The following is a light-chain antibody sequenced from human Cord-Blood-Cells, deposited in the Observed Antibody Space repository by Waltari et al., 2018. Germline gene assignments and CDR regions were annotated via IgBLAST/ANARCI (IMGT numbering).Light chain of an antibody. Sequence: QSALTQPAPVSGSPGQSITISPNGTSRTVGGYNYVSWYQQHPGKAPKLMIYDVSNRPSGVSNRFSGSKSGNTASLTISGLQAEDEADYYCSSYTSSSTPVFGGGTKLTVL. CDR2: DVS. V-gene: IGLV2-14*03. CDR3: SSYTSSSTPV. CDR1: SRTVGGYNY. J-gene: IGLJ3*02.